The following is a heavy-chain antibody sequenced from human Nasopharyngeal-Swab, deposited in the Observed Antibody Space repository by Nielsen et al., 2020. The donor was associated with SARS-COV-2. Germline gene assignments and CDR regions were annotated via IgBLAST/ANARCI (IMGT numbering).Heavy chain of an antibody. Sequence: ASVKVSCKASGYTFTSYFIHWLRQAPGQRLEWMGWINAGNGYRKYSQKFQGRVTITRDTSARTAYLELSSLRSEDTAVYYCTRELLRITGFDYWGQGTLVTVSS. V-gene: IGHV1-3*01. CDR1: GYTFTSYF. J-gene: IGHJ4*02. CDR2: INAGNGYR. CDR3: TRELLRITGFDY. D-gene: IGHD1-14*01.